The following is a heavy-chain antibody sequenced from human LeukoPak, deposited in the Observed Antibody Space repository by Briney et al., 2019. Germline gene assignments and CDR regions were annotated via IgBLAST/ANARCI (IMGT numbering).Heavy chain of an antibody. V-gene: IGHV3-7*01. CDR2: IKQDGSEK. Sequence: GGSLRLSCAASGFTFSSYWMSWVRQAPGKGLEWVANIKQDGSEKYYVDSVKGRFTISRDNAKNSLYLQMNSLRAEDTAVYYCARDSSLYQTSFTFFDSWGQGTLVTVSS. D-gene: IGHD3-16*01. CDR1: GFTFSSYW. J-gene: IGHJ4*02. CDR3: ARDSSLYQTSFTFFDS.